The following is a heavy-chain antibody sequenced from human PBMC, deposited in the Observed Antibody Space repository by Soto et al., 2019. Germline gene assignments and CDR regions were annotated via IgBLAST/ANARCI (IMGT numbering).Heavy chain of an antibody. D-gene: IGHD2-2*01. CDR1: GYIFTSYW. V-gene: IGHV5-10-1*01. CDR2: IDPSDSYT. CDR3: ARRIVVVPATTYYYGMDV. J-gene: IGHJ6*02. Sequence: PGESLKISCNGSGYIFTSYWISWVRQMPGKGLEWMGRIDPSDSYTNYSPSFQGHVTISADKSISTAYLQWSSLKASDTAMYYCARRIVVVPATTYYYGMDVWGQGTTVTVSS.